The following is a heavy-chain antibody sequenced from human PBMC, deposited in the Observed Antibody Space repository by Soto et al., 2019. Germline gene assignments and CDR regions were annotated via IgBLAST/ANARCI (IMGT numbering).Heavy chain of an antibody. CDR3: AYGVGVVQLVYYYGMDV. J-gene: IGHJ6*02. D-gene: IGHD3-3*01. CDR1: GGTFSSYA. V-gene: IGHV1-69*13. CDR2: IITIFGTA. Sequence: GASVKVSCKASGGTFSSYAISWVRQAPGQGLEWMGGIITIFGTANYAQKFQGRVTITADESTSTAYMELSSLRSEDTAVYYCAYGVGVVQLVYYYGMDVWGQGTTVTVSS.